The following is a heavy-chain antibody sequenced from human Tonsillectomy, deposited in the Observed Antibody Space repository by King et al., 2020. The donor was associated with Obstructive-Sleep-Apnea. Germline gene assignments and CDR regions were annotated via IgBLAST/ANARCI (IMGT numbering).Heavy chain of an antibody. V-gene: IGHV3-7*01. CDR1: GFSFSRYW. CDR2: IKEDGSKT. J-gene: IGHJ3*01. CDR3: VRDSNYGSGSIYYDVFDF. Sequence: VQLVESGRGLVQPGGSLRLSCAASGFSFSRYWMSWVRQAPGKGLEWVANIKEDGSKTNYVDSVRGRFTISRDNAKNTLYLQMNMLRGEDTAVYYCVRDSNYGSGSIYYDVFDFWGQGTKVTVSS. D-gene: IGHD3-10*01.